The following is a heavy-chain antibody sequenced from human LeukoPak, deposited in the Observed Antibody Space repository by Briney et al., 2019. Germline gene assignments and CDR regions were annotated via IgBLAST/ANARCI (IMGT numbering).Heavy chain of an antibody. CDR3: ARGGEIPVVVFDY. D-gene: IGHD2-15*01. V-gene: IGHV4-38-2*02. J-gene: IGHJ4*02. CDR1: GYSISSGYY. Sequence: SETLSLTCTVSGYSISSGYYWGWIRQSPGKGLERIGDIYHSGSTYYSPSLKSRVTISVDTSKNQFSLNLSSVTAADTAVYYCARGGEIPVVVFDYWGQGTLVTASS. CDR2: IYHSGST.